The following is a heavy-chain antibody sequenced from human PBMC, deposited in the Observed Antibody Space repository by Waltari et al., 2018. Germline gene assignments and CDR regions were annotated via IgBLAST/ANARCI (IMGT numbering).Heavy chain of an antibody. D-gene: IGHD6-13*01. J-gene: IGHJ4*02. CDR3: ARHAPPPIAAAGTCWDY. Sequence: QLQLQESGPGLVKPSETLSLTCTVSGGSISSSSYYWGWIRQPPGKGLEWIGSIYYSGSTYYNPSLKSRVTISVDTSKNQFSLKLSSVAAADTAVYYCARHAPPPIAAAGTCWDYWGQGTLVTVSS. V-gene: IGHV4-39*01. CDR1: GGSISSSSYY. CDR2: IYYSGST.